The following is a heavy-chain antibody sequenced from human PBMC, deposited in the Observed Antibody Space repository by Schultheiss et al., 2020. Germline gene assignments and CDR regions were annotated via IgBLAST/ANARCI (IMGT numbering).Heavy chain of an antibody. CDR2: FDPEDGET. CDR3: ATDPKATMVQGVISGAFDI. D-gene: IGHD3-10*01. J-gene: IGHJ3*02. Sequence: ASVKVSCKVSGYTLTELSMHWVRQAPGKGLEWMGGFDPEDGETIYAQKFQGRVTMTEDTSTDTAYMELSSLRSEDTAVYYCATDPKATMVQGVISGAFDIWGQGTMVTVSS. CDR1: GYTLTELS. V-gene: IGHV1-24*01.